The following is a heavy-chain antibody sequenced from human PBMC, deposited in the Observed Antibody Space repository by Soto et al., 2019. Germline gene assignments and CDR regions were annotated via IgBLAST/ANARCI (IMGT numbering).Heavy chain of an antibody. Sequence: ASVKVSCKASGYTFTSYYMHWVRQAPGQGLEWMGIINPSGGSTSYAQKFQGRVTMTRDTSTSTVYMELSSLRSEDTAVYYCARDAGENYYGSGMWSFDIWGQGTMVTVSS. J-gene: IGHJ3*02. CDR1: GYTFTSYY. V-gene: IGHV1-46*01. CDR2: INPSGGST. D-gene: IGHD3-10*01. CDR3: ARDAGENYYGSGMWSFDI.